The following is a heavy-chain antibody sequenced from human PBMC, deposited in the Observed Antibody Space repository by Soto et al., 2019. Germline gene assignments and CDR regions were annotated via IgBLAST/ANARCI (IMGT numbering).Heavy chain of an antibody. CDR1: GFTFSGSA. CDR3: THLGFLEWSIRDV. D-gene: IGHD3-3*01. J-gene: IGHJ6*04. V-gene: IGHV3-73*01. CDR2: IRSKANSYAT. Sequence: PVGSLRLSCAASGFTFSGSAMHWVRQASGKGLEWVGRIRSKANSYATAYAASVKGRFTISRDDSKNTAYLQMNSLKTEDTAVYYCTHLGFLEWSIRDVWGKGTTVTVSS.